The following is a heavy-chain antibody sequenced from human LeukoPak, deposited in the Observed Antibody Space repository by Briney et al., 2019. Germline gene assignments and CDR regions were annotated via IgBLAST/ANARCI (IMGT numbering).Heavy chain of an antibody. CDR3: AELGITMIGGV. Sequence: GGSLRLSCAASGFTFSSYTMNWVRQAPGKGLEWVSSISSSSTYIYYADSLKGRFTISRDNAKNSLYLQMNSLRAEDTAVYYCAELGITMIGGVWGKGTTVTISS. V-gene: IGHV3-21*01. CDR1: GFTFSSYT. D-gene: IGHD3-10*02. J-gene: IGHJ6*04. CDR2: ISSSSTYI.